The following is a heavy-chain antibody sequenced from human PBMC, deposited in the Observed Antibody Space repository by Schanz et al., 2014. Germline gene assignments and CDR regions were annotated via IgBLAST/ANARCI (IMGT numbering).Heavy chain of an antibody. D-gene: IGHD4-17*01. CDR3: ARGYGDSPTDF. J-gene: IGHJ4*02. CDR2: INPSGGGT. V-gene: IGHV1-46*01. CDR1: GYTFTSYG. Sequence: QVQLVQSGAEVKKPGASVKVSCKASGYTFTSYGINWVRQAPGQGLEWMGIINPSGGGTSYAQKFQGRVTITADRSTSTAYMELSSLRSEDTAVYYCARGYGDSPTDFWGQGTLVTVSS.